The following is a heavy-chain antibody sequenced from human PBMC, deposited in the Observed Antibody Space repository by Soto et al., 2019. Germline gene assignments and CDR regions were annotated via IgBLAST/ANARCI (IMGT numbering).Heavy chain of an antibody. CDR2: ISSSSSTI. J-gene: IGHJ4*02. CDR3: ARDRKGGRHLLWGATGNDFDY. Sequence: PGGSLRLSCAASGFTFSSYSMNWVLQAPWKGLEWVSYISSSSSTIYYADSVKGRFTISRDNAKNSLYLQMNSLRAEDTAVYYCARDRKGGRHLLWGATGNDFDYWGQGTLITVSS. D-gene: IGHD1-26*01. CDR1: GFTFSSYS. V-gene: IGHV3-48*01.